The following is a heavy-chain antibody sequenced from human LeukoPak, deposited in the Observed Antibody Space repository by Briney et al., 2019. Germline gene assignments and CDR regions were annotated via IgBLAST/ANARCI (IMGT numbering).Heavy chain of an antibody. CDR2: VTNSGSM. CDR3: ARAVLKVYAPLDV. J-gene: IGHJ6*04. D-gene: IGHD2-8*01. CDR1: GFTFSDYY. Sequence: GGSLRLSCAASGFTFSDYYLSWIRQAPGKGLEWISYVTNSGSMFYADSVKGRFTISRDNAKNTLYLHMNSLRAEDTAVYYCARAVLKVYAPLDVWGKGTTVTVSS. V-gene: IGHV3-11*04.